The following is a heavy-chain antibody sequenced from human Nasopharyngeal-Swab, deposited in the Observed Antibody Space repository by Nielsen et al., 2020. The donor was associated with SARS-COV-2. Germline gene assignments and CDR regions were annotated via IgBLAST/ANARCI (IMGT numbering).Heavy chain of an antibody. J-gene: IGHJ4*02. D-gene: IGHD4-17*01. Sequence: GESLKISCAASGFSSSDYYMSWIRQAPGKGLEWVAYISSDRSIYTFYADSVKGRFTISRDTAQNSLSLQMDSLRVEDTAVYFCARVEDNFGDYIDYWGQGTLVAVSS. V-gene: IGHV3-11*06. CDR3: ARVEDNFGDYIDY. CDR2: ISSDRSIYT. CDR1: GFSSSDYY.